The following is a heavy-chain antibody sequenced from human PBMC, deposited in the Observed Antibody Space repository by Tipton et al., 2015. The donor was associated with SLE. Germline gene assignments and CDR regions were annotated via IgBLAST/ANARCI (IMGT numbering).Heavy chain of an antibody. J-gene: IGHJ3*02. CDR2: IYYSGST. Sequence: TLSLTCTVSGGSISSYYWSWIRQPPGQGLAWIGYIYYSGSTNYNPSLKSRVTISVNTSKNQFSLKLSSVTAADTAVYYCARRITMGRGANDAFDIWGQGTMVTVSS. D-gene: IGHD3-10*01. CDR3: ARRITMGRGANDAFDI. CDR1: GGSISSYY. V-gene: IGHV4-59*08.